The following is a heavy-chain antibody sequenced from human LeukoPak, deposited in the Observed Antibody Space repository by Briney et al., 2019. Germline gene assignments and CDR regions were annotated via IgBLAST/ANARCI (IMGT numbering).Heavy chain of an antibody. Sequence: GGSLRLSCAASGFTFDSYGMSWVRQSPGKGLEWVSSISGTGGTTYYADSVKGRFTISRDNSKNTLYLQMDSLRAEDTASYYCARDRGGGPKQWLVRGFDYWGQGTLVTVSS. CDR3: ARDRGGGPKQWLVRGFDY. V-gene: IGHV3-23*01. J-gene: IGHJ4*02. CDR1: GFTFDSYG. CDR2: ISGTGGTT. D-gene: IGHD6-19*01.